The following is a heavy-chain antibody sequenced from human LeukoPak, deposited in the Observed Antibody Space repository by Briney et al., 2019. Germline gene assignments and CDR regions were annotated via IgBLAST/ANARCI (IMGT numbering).Heavy chain of an antibody. Sequence: PGGSLRLSCAAPGFTFSSYSMNWVRQAPGKGLEWGSYISGSSSTIYYADSVKGRFTISRDNGENTLYLQMNSLRAEDTAVYYCARGSTYYDSSGQVPFDYWGQGTLVTVSS. CDR1: GFTFSSYS. CDR3: ARGSTYYDSSGQVPFDY. V-gene: IGHV3-48*01. D-gene: IGHD3-22*01. CDR2: ISGSSSTI. J-gene: IGHJ4*02.